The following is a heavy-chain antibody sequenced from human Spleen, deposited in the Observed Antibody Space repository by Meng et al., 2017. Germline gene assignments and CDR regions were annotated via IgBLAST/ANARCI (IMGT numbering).Heavy chain of an antibody. CDR3: VRHTFSGNPGGIDS. CDR2: QCHADDT. J-gene: IGHJ4*02. Sequence: QLQLRESGPGLVKPSETLSLTCTVSGGPISRTGTCGGWIRQPPGKGLEWIGSQCHADDTYYNPSLMGRVTISVDTSKNQVSLKLTSVTAADTSIYYCVRHTFSGNPGGIDSWGQGILVTVSS. D-gene: IGHD4-23*01. CDR1: GGPISRTGTC. V-gene: IGHV4-39*01.